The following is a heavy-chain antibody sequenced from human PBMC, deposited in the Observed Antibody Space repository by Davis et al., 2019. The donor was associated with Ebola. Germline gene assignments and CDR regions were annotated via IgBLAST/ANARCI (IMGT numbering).Heavy chain of an antibody. V-gene: IGHV5-51*01. D-gene: IGHD6-19*01. CDR2: IYPGDSDT. J-gene: IGHJ6*02. CDR1: GYSFTSYW. CDR3: ARGAAGHFYYYYGMDV. Sequence: GESLKISCSGSGYSFTSYWIGWVRQMPGKGLEWMGIIYPGDSDTRYSPSFQGQVTISADKSISTAYLQWSSLKASDTAMYYCARGAAGHFYYYYGMDVWGQGTTVTVSS.